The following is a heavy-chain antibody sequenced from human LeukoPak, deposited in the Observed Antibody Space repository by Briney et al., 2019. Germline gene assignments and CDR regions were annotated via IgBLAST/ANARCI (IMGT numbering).Heavy chain of an antibody. V-gene: IGHV3-30*02. Sequence: GRSLRLSCAVSGFTFSNYGMLWVRQAPGKGLDWVAFIRHDGNKKLYADSVKGRFTISRDNSKNTLYLYVNSLRPDDSAVYYCVKDNPLDYWGQGTLVIVSS. J-gene: IGHJ4*02. CDR2: IRHDGNKK. CDR3: VKDNPLDY. CDR1: GFTFSNYG.